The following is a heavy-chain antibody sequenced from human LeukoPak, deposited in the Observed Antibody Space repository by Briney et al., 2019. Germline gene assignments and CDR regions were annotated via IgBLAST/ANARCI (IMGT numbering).Heavy chain of an antibody. Sequence: GRSLRLSCAASGFTFSSYAMHWVRQAPGKGLEWVAVISYDGSNKYYADSVKGRFTISRDNSKNTLYLQMNSLRAEDTAVYYCASPEARDEWELLDYWGQGTLVTVSS. CDR3: ASPEARDEWELLDY. V-gene: IGHV3-30-3*01. CDR2: ISYDGSNK. D-gene: IGHD1-26*01. CDR1: GFTFSSYA. J-gene: IGHJ4*02.